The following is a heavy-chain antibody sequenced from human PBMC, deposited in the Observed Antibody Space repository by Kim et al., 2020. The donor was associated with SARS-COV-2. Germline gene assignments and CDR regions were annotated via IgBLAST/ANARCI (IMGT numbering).Heavy chain of an antibody. CDR1: GGTFSSYA. CDR2: IIPIFGTA. D-gene: IGHD6-6*01. CDR3: ARALRSDSSSTNWFDP. J-gene: IGHJ5*02. Sequence: SVKVSCKASGGTFSSYAISWVRQAPGQGLEWMGGIIPIFGTANYAQKFQGRVTITADESTSTAYMELSSLRSEDTAVYYCARALRSDSSSTNWFDPWGQGAVVTVSS. V-gene: IGHV1-69*13.